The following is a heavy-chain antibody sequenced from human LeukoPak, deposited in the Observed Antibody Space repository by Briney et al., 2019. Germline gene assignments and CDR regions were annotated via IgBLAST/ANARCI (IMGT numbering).Heavy chain of an antibody. CDR2: ISTYNGHT. D-gene: IGHD3-22*01. Sequence: GASVKVSCKASDDTFTNYDIRWVRQAPGQGLEWMGWISTYNGHTNYAQKFQGRVTVTTDTSTNTAYMELRSLRSDDTAVYYCATGGRYYYDSTSWGQGTLVTVSS. J-gene: IGHJ4*02. CDR1: DDTFTNYD. CDR3: ATGGRYYYDSTS. V-gene: IGHV1-18*01.